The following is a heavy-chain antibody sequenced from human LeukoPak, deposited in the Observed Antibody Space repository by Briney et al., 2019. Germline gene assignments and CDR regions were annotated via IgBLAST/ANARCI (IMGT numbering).Heavy chain of an antibody. CDR1: GYSISSGYY. CDR3: ARARSLGY. V-gene: IGHV4-38-2*02. J-gene: IGHJ4*02. CDR2: IYHSGST. Sequence: SETLSLTCTVSGYSISSGYYWGWIRQPPGKGLEWIGSIYHSGSTYYNPSLKSRVTISVDTSKNQFSLKLSSVTAADTAVYYCARARSLGYWGQGTLVTVSS. D-gene: IGHD2-15*01.